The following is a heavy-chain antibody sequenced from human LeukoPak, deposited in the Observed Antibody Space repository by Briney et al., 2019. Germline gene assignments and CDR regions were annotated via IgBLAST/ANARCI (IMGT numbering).Heavy chain of an antibody. Sequence: ASVKVSCKTSGFTFSDHYMHWLRQVPGQGLEWMGWINPNSGGTNYAQKFQGRVTMTRDTSISTAYMELSRLRSDDTAVYYCARDGAVVVPAIGQWRVLDWFDPWGRGTLVTVSS. D-gene: IGHD2-2*01. CDR3: ARDGAVVVPAIGQWRVLDWFDP. J-gene: IGHJ5*02. V-gene: IGHV1-2*02. CDR1: GFTFSDHY. CDR2: INPNSGGT.